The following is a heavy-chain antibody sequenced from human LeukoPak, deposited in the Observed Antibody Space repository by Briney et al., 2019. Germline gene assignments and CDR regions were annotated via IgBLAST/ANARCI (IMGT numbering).Heavy chain of an antibody. Sequence: GASVKVSCKASGYTFPSYGISWVRQAPGQGLEWMGWISAYDGNTNYAQKLQGRVTMTTDTSTSTAYMELRSLRSDDTAVYYCARDGKEMATIYYYYYMDVWGKGTTVTVSS. V-gene: IGHV1-18*04. CDR1: GYTFPSYG. CDR3: ARDGKEMATIYYYYYMDV. D-gene: IGHD5-24*01. J-gene: IGHJ6*03. CDR2: ISAYDGNT.